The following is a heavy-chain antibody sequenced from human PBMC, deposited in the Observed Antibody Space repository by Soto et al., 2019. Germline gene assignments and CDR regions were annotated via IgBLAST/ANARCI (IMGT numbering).Heavy chain of an antibody. D-gene: IGHD2-21*02. CDR3: VHSRCGGDCLQSYSSHYYYGMDI. Sequence: SGPTLVNPTQTLTLTCTFSGFSLTTSGMGVGWIRQPPKKALEWLALIYWDNDKRYSPSLESRLTITKDTFKNEVVLTMTNMDPVDTATYYCVHSRCGGDCLQSYSSHYYYGMDIWGQGTTVTVSS. V-gene: IGHV2-5*02. CDR1: GFSLTTSGMG. J-gene: IGHJ6*02. CDR2: IYWDNDK.